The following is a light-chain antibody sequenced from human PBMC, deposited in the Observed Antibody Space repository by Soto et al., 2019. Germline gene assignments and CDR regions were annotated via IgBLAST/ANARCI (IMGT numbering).Light chain of an antibody. CDR2: AVS. CDR1: QGISSY. J-gene: IGKJ1*01. Sequence: AIRMTQSPSSLSGSTAGRLTITRLASQGISSYLAWYQQKTGKAPKSLIYAVSSLQSGVPSRFSGSGSETEFTLTISRLKPEDFANYYCLKHHSYTQTFGQGTKVDIK. CDR3: LKHHSYTQT. V-gene: IGKV1-8*01.